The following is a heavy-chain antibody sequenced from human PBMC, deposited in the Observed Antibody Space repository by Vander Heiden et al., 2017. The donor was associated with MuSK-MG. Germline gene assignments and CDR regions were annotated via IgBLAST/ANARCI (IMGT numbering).Heavy chain of an antibody. Sequence: EVQLLESGGGLVQPGGSLRLSCAASGFTFSSYAMRWVRQDPGKGLEWVSAISGSGGSTYYADSVKGRFTISRDNSKNTLYLQMNSLRAEDTAVYYCAKLGRYSYGHFDYWGQGTLVTVSS. V-gene: IGHV3-23*01. J-gene: IGHJ4*02. CDR3: AKLGRYSYGHFDY. CDR1: GFTFSSYA. CDR2: ISGSGGST. D-gene: IGHD5-18*01.